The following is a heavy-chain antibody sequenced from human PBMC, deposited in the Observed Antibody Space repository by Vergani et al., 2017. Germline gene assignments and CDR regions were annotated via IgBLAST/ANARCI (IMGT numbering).Heavy chain of an antibody. Sequence: QVQLVQSGAEVKKPGASVKVSCKASGYTFTGYYMHWVRQAPGQGLEWMGWINPNSGGTNYAQKFQGRVTMTRDTSISTAYMELSRLRSDDTAVYYCARTVAGTWAYYYGWTSGAKGPRSPSP. D-gene: IGHD6-19*01. J-gene: IGHJ6*02. CDR2: INPNSGGT. CDR1: GYTFTGYY. CDR3: ARTVAGTWAYYYGWTS. V-gene: IGHV1-2*02.